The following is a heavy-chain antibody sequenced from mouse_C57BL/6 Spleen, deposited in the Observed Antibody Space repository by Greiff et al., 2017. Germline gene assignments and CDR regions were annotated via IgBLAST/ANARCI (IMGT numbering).Heavy chain of an antibody. V-gene: IGHV1-15*01. Sequence: LVESGAELVRPGASVTLSCKASGYTFTDYEMHWVKQTPVHGLEWIGAIDPETGGTAYNQKFKGKVILTADKSSSTAYMELRSLTSEDSAVYYCTREGSITTVVATDYWGQGTTLTVSS. CDR2: IDPETGGT. CDR1: GYTFTDYE. CDR3: TREGSITTVVATDY. J-gene: IGHJ2*01. D-gene: IGHD1-1*01.